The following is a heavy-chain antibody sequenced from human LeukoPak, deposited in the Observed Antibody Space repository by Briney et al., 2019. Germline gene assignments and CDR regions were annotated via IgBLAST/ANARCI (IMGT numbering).Heavy chain of an antibody. J-gene: IGHJ6*02. CDR2: ISSSSSTI. CDR3: ARDSCGGDCYRNYYGMDV. Sequence: PGGSLRLSCAASGFTFSSYSMNWVRQAPGKGLEWVSYISSSSSTIYYADSVKGRFTISRDNAKNSLYLQMNSLRDEDTAVYYCARDSCGGDCYRNYYGMDVWGQGTTVIVSS. CDR1: GFTFSSYS. D-gene: IGHD2-21*02. V-gene: IGHV3-48*02.